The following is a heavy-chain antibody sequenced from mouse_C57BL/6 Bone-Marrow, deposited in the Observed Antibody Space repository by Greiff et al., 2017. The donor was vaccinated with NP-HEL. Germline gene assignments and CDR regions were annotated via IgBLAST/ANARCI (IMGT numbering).Heavy chain of an antibody. D-gene: IGHD1-1*01. CDR3: ERGTVVADWYFDV. V-gene: IGHV1-47*01. J-gene: IGHJ1*03. Sequence: QVQLQQSGAELVKPGASVKMSCKASGYTFTTYPIEWMKQNHGKSLEWIGNFHPYNDDTTYNEKFKGKATLTVEKSSSTVYLELSRLTSDDADVDFCERGTVVADWYFDVWGTGTTVTVSS. CDR2: FHPYNDDT. CDR1: GYTFTTYP.